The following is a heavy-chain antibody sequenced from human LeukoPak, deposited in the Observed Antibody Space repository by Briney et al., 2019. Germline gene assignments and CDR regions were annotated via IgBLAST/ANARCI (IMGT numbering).Heavy chain of an antibody. Sequence: GGSLRLSCAASGFTFSSYWMSWVRQAPGKGLEWVANIKQDGSEKYYVDSVKGRFTISRDNAKNSLYLQMNSLRAEDTAVYYCARDLYDFWSGSLDAFDIWGQGTMVTVSS. CDR3: ARDLYDFWSGSLDAFDI. V-gene: IGHV3-7*01. CDR1: GFTFSSYW. J-gene: IGHJ3*02. D-gene: IGHD3-3*01. CDR2: IKQDGSEK.